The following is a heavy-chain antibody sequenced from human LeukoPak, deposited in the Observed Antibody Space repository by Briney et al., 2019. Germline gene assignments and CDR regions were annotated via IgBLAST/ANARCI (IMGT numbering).Heavy chain of an antibody. CDR3: ARWYYYDSSGGDY. V-gene: IGHV4-31*03. D-gene: IGHD3-22*01. J-gene: IGHJ4*02. CDR1: GGSISSGGYY. Sequence: SETLSLTCTVSGGSISSGGYYWSWIRQHPGKGLEWIGYIYYSGSTYYNPSLKSRVTISVDTSKNQFSLKLSSVTAADTAVYYCARWYYYDSSGGDYWGQGTLVTVSS. CDR2: IYYSGST.